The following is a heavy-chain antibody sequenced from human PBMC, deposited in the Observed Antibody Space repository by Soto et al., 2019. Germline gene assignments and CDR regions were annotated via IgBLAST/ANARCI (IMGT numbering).Heavy chain of an antibody. V-gene: IGHV4-31*03. J-gene: IGHJ4*02. CDR1: GGSISSGGYY. CDR3: ASAVRSWFYFDY. D-gene: IGHD6-13*01. CDR2: IYYNGNT. Sequence: QVHLQESGPGLVKPSQTLSLTCTVSGGSISSGGYYWSWIRQHPGKGLEWLGYIYYNGNTYYNPSIKSRVTISLDTSKNQFSLKLHSVTAADTAVYYCASAVRSWFYFDYWGKGALVTVSS.